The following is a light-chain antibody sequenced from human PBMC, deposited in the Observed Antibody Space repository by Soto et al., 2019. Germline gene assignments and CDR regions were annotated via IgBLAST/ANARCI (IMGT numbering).Light chain of an antibody. V-gene: IGLV1-40*01. CDR1: SSNIGAGYD. J-gene: IGLJ1*01. Sequence: QSVLKHPPSVSGAPGQRVTISCTGSSSNIGAGYDVHWYQQLPGTAPKLLIYGNSNRPSGVPDRFSGSKSGTSASLAITGLQAEDEADYYCQSYDSSLSGSNVFGTGTKVTVL. CDR2: GNS. CDR3: QSYDSSLSGSNV.